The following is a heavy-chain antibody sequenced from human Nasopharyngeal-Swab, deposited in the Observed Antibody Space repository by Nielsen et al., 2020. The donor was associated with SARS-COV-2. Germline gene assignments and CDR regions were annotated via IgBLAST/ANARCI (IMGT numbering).Heavy chain of an antibody. D-gene: IGHD3-3*01. CDR2: ISSNGGST. Sequence: GESLKISCSASGFTFSSYAMHWVRQAPGKGLEYVSAISSNGGSTYYADSVKGRFTISRDNSKNTLYLQMSSLRAEDTAVYYCVKARITIFGVVISSYYYYGVDVWGQGTTVTVSS. CDR1: GFTFSSYA. J-gene: IGHJ6*02. V-gene: IGHV3-64D*06. CDR3: VKARITIFGVVISSYYYYGVDV.